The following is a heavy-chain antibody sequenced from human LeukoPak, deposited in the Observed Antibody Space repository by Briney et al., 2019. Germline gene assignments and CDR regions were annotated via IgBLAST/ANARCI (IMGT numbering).Heavy chain of an antibody. J-gene: IGHJ3*02. CDR2: IYTSGST. CDR1: GGSISSDSYY. V-gene: IGHV4-61*02. D-gene: IGHD3-22*01. Sequence: SQTLSLTCTVSGGSISSDSYYWSWIRQPAGKGLEWIGRIYTSGSTNYTPSLKSRVTISVDTSKNQFSLKLSSVTAADTAMYYCASSEITTTNDAFDIWGQGTMVTVSS. CDR3: ASSEITTTNDAFDI.